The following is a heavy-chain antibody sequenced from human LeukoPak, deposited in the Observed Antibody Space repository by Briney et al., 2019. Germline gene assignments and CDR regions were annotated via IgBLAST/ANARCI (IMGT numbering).Heavy chain of an antibody. V-gene: IGHV3-48*03. J-gene: IGHJ4*02. CDR1: GFTFSSYE. CDR2: ISSSGSSI. D-gene: IGHD5-18*01. CDR3: ARVHYNTAMVDIGY. Sequence: GGSLRLSCAASGFTFSSYEMHWVRQAPGKGLEWISYISSSGSSIYYADSVKGRFTISRDNGKNSLYLQMNSLGAEDTAVYYCARVHYNTAMVDIGYWGQGTLVTVSS.